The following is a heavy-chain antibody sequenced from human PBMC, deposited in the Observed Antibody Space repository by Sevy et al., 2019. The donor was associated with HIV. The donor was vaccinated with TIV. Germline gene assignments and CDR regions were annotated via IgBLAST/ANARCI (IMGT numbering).Heavy chain of an antibody. Sequence: GGSLRLSCAASGFTFSSYSMNWVRQAPGKGLEWVSSISSSSSYIYYADSVKGRFTISRDNAKNSLCLQMNSLRAEDTAVYYCARGSVVVPAAIWSTFVDYWGQGTLVTVSS. V-gene: IGHV3-21*01. J-gene: IGHJ4*02. D-gene: IGHD2-2*01. CDR2: ISSSSSYI. CDR3: ARGSVVVPAAIWSTFVDY. CDR1: GFTFSSYS.